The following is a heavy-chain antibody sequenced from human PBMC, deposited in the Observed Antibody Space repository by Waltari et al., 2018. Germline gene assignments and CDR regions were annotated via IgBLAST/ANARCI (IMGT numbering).Heavy chain of an antibody. J-gene: IGHJ6*03. V-gene: IGHV3-30*18. CDR2: IAYGGDNK. CDR1: GFIFRTHG. Sequence: QVQLVESGGGVVQPGRSLRLSCASSGFIFRTHGMHWVRQAPGKGLEWVAIIAYGGDNKYYADSVKGRFTISRDNSRNTLYLQMNTLRAEDTAVYYCAKDPSGPSRTWHYYYYYMDVWGKGTTVTVSS. CDR3: AKDPSGPSRTWHYYYYYMDV. D-gene: IGHD6-13*01.